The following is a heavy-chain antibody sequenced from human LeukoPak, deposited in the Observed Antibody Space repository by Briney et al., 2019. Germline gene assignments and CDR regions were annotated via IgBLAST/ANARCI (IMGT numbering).Heavy chain of an antibody. CDR2: ISSSSSYI. V-gene: IGHV3-21*06. D-gene: IGHD5-18*01. CDR1: GFPYSRNS. Sequence: GGPLRLSCAPSGFPYSRNSIHWVRQAPGKGREWVSSISSSSSYIYYADSVKSRFTISRDNAENSLYLQMNSLRAEDTAVYYCARGLDNYGYKFDYWGQGTLVTVSS. CDR3: ARGLDNYGYKFDY. J-gene: IGHJ4*02.